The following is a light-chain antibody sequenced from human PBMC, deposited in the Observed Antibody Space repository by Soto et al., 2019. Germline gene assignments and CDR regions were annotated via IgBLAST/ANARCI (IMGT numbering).Light chain of an antibody. J-gene: IGKJ5*01. CDR2: GAS. CDR1: QSVDSL. Sequence: EIVMTQSPATLSVSPGETATLSCKTSQSVDSLLAWYQQKPGQAPRLLIYGASTRATGIPARFSGSGSGTEFTLTISSLQSEDFAVYYCQQYNNWPSITFGQGTRLEIK. V-gene: IGKV3-15*01. CDR3: QQYNNWPSIT.